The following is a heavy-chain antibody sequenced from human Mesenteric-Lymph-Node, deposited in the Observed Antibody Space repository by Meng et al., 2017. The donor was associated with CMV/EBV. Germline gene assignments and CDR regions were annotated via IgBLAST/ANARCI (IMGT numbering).Heavy chain of an antibody. CDR2: INHSGST. D-gene: IGHD4-23*01. Sequence: QGPLQQSVAGLLKPSETLSLTCAVYGGSFSGYYWSWIRQPPGKGLEWIGEINHSGSTNYNPSLKSRVTISVDTSKNQFSLKLSSVTAADTAVYYCARHQRWLKSEGGFNYWGQGTLVTVSS. V-gene: IGHV4-34*01. CDR1: GGSFSGYY. CDR3: ARHQRWLKSEGGFNY. J-gene: IGHJ4*02.